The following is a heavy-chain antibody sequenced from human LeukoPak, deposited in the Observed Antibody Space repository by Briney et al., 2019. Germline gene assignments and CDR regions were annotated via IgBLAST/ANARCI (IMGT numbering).Heavy chain of an antibody. D-gene: IGHD1-1*01. Sequence: PGGSLRLSCAASGFTFSNYAMSWVRQAPGKGLEWVSVISGSVGSTYYVDSVKGRFTISRDNSKNTLYLQMNSLRAEDTAVYYCAKVLGRTDYWGQGTLVTVSS. V-gene: IGHV3-23*01. CDR3: AKVLGRTDY. J-gene: IGHJ4*02. CDR1: GFTFSNYA. CDR2: ISGSVGST.